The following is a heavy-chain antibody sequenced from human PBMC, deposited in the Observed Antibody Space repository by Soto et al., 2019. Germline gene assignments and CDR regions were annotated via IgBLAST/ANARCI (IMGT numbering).Heavy chain of an antibody. V-gene: IGHV1-69*12. J-gene: IGHJ5*02. D-gene: IGHD2-15*01. Sequence: QVQLVQSGAEVKKPGSSVKVSCKASGGTFSSYAISWVRQAPGQGLEWMGGIIPIFGTANYAQKFQGRVTITADESTSTAHQEVGRLRSEDKGVDLLAREVVVAATGLVRPWGQGTLVTVSS. CDR3: AREVVVAATGLVRP. CDR1: GGTFSSYA. CDR2: IIPIFGTA.